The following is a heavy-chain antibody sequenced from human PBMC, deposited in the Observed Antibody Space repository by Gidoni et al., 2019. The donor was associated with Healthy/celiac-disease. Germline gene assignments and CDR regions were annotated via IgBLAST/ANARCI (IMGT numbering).Heavy chain of an antibody. D-gene: IGHD6-19*01. V-gene: IGHV4-39*07. Sequence: QLHPQESGPGLVNPSQTLSHTCTVSGCSIISSSYYWGWIRRPPGKGLEWIGSIYYSGSTYYNPSLKSRVTISVDTSKNQFSLKLSSVTAADTAVYYCARGHVAGEVDYWGQGTLVTVSS. CDR3: ARGHVAGEVDY. J-gene: IGHJ4*02. CDR1: GCSIISSSYY. CDR2: IYYSGST.